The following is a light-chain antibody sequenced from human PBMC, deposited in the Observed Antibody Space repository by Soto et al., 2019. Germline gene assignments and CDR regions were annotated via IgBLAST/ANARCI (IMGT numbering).Light chain of an antibody. V-gene: IGKV1D-12*01. J-gene: IGKJ5*01. CDR2: AAS. Sequence: DIQMTQSPSSVSASVGDRVTITCRASQDISSGLAWYQQKPGKAPKLLIYAASSLQSGVPSRFSGSESGTDFTLTISSLQPEDFATYFCQRGNRFPITFGQATRLEIK. CDR1: QDISSG. CDR3: QRGNRFPIT.